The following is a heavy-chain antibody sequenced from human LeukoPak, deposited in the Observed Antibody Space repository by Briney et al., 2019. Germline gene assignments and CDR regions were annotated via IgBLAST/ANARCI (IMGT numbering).Heavy chain of an antibody. CDR3: ARDLPSYYFDSGNMFDP. J-gene: IGHJ5*02. Sequence: SETLSLTCTVPGGAISSYYWSWIRQPAAKGLEWIGRIYTTGCTDYSASLKSRVTMSVDTSNNQFSLKLSSVTAADTAVYYCARDLPSYYFDSGNMFDPWGQGILVTVSS. CDR1: GGAISSYY. D-gene: IGHD3-10*01. V-gene: IGHV4-4*07. CDR2: IYTTGCT.